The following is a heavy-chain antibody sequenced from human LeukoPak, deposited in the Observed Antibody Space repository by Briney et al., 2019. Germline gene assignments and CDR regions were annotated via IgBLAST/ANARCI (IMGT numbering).Heavy chain of an antibody. Sequence: SETLSLTCTVSGGSISSSSYYWGWIRQPPGKGLEWIGSIYYSGSTYYNPSLKSRVTISVDTSKNQFSLKLSSVTAADTAVYYCARGVTIFGVVMGGGFDYWGQGTLVTVSS. V-gene: IGHV4-39*07. CDR1: GGSISSSSYY. D-gene: IGHD3-3*01. J-gene: IGHJ4*02. CDR2: IYYSGST. CDR3: ARGVTIFGVVMGGGFDY.